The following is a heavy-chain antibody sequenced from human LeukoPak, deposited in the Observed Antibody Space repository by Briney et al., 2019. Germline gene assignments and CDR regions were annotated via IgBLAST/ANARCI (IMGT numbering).Heavy chain of an antibody. D-gene: IGHD5-24*01. CDR1: GYSISGDYY. CDR2: ISHSGNT. J-gene: IGHJ4*02. CDR3: ARLDGYNYVLGY. Sequence: PSETLSLTCAVSGYSISGDYYWGWIRQPPGKGLEWIGSISHSGNTYYNPSLKSRVSMSVDTSKNQFSLKLSSVTAADTAVYYCARLDGYNYVLGYWDQGTLVTVSS. V-gene: IGHV4-38-2*01.